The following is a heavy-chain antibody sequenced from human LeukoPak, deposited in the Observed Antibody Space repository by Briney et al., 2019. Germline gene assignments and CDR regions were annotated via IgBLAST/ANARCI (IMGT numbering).Heavy chain of an antibody. CDR1: GFTFSSYA. Sequence: GGSLRLSCAASGFTFSSYAMSWVRQAPGKGLEWVSAISGSGGSTSYADSVKGRFTISRDNSKNTLYLQMNSLRAEDTAVYYCAKGGRACSSTSCKDYYYYMDVWGKGTTVTVSS. J-gene: IGHJ6*03. CDR3: AKGGRACSSTSCKDYYYYMDV. D-gene: IGHD2-2*01. V-gene: IGHV3-23*01. CDR2: ISGSGGST.